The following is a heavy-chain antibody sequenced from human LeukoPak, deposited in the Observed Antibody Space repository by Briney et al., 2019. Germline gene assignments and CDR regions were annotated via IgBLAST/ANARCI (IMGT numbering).Heavy chain of an antibody. CDR3: ARVNYCSSTSCYIPGWFDP. D-gene: IGHD2-2*02. V-gene: IGHV4-61*08. J-gene: IGHJ5*02. CDR2: IYYSGST. Sequence: SETLSLTCTVSGGSISSGDYYWSWIRQPPGKGLEWIGYIYYSGSTNYNPSLKSRVTISVDTSKNQFSLKLSSVTAADTAVYYCARVNYCSSTSCYIPGWFDPWGQGNLVTASS. CDR1: GGSISSGDYY.